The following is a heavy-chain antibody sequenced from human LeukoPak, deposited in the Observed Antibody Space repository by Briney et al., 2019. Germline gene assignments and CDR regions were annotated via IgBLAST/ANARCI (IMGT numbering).Heavy chain of an antibody. CDR2: INSDGSST. J-gene: IGHJ5*02. V-gene: IGHV3-74*01. Sequence: PGGSLRLSCAASGFAFSSYWMHWVRQAPGKGLVWVSRINSDGSSTSYADSVKGRFTISRDNAKNTLYLQMNSLRAEDTAVYYCARDARVRGVTGFDPWGQGTLVTVSS. CDR3: ARDARVRGVTGFDP. CDR1: GFAFSSYW. D-gene: IGHD3-10*01.